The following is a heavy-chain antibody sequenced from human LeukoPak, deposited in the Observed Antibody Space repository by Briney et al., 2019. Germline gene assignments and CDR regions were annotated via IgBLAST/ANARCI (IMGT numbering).Heavy chain of an antibody. Sequence: SETLSLTCTVSGASISSYYWSWIRQPPGKGLEWIGYIYYSGSTNYNPSLKSRVTISVDTSKNQFSLKLSSVTAADTAVYYCATYSSLNRREFQYWGQGTLLTVSS. CDR1: GASISSYY. V-gene: IGHV4-59*08. D-gene: IGHD3-22*01. CDR2: IYYSGST. CDR3: ATYSSLNRREFQY. J-gene: IGHJ1*01.